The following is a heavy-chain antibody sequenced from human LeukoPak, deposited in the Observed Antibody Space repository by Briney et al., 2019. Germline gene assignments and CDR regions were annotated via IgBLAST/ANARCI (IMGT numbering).Heavy chain of an antibody. CDR2: IIPISGTT. CDR3: ARDSIAHTGTTDYYYMDV. J-gene: IGHJ6*03. CDR1: GGTFSSYA. D-gene: IGHD1-7*01. Sequence: ASVKVSCKASGGTFSSYAISWVRQAPGQGLGWMGGIIPISGTTNYAQKFQGRVTITTDESTSTAYMELSSLRSDDTAVYYWARDSIAHTGTTDYYYMDVWGKGTTVTVSS. V-gene: IGHV1-69*05.